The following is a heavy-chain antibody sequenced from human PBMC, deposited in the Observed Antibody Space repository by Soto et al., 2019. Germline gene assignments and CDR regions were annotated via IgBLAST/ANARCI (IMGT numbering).Heavy chain of an antibody. CDR3: VRGYSGYVYFDY. CDR2: IYYSGST. J-gene: IGHJ4*02. V-gene: IGHV4-59*01. CDR1: GGSIRSYY. Sequence: ASETLSLTCTVSGGSIRSYYWSWIRQPPGKGLEWIGYIYYSGSTNYNPSLKSRVTISVDTSKNQFSLKLSSVTAADTAVYYCVRGYSGYVYFDYWGQGTLVTVSS. D-gene: IGHD5-12*01.